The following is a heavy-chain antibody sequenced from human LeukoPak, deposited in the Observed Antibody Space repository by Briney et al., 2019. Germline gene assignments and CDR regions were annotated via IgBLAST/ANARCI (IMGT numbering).Heavy chain of an antibody. J-gene: IGHJ4*02. CDR2: IIPIFGTA. Sequence: ASVKVSCKASGGTFSSYTISWVQQAPGQGLEWMGGIIPIFGTANYAQKFQGRVTITADESTSTAYMELSSLRSDDTAVYYCARAPYPLSSGDYYGYYFDYWGQGTLVTVSS. CDR3: ARAPYPLSSGDYYGYYFDY. V-gene: IGHV1-69*13. CDR1: GGTFSSYT. D-gene: IGHD3-22*01.